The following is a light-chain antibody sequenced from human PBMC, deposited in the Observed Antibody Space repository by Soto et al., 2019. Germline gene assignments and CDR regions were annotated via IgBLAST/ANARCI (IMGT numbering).Light chain of an antibody. CDR3: CSYAGSSTSFYV. J-gene: IGLJ1*01. CDR2: ESS. CDR1: SSNVGSYNL. V-gene: IGLV2-23*01. Sequence: QSVLTQPASVSGSPGQSITISCTGTSSNVGSYNLVSWYQQHPGKGPNLMIYESSKRSSWVSDRFSGSKSGNTASLSISALNAEDEADYYCCSYAGSSTSFYVFRSRTKFTVL.